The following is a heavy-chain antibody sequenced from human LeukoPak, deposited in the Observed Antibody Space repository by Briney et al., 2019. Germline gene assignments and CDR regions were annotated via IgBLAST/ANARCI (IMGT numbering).Heavy chain of an antibody. V-gene: IGHV4-59*08. J-gene: IGHJ4*02. Sequence: SETLSLTCTVSGGSISSYYWSWIRQPPGKGLEWIGYIYYSGSTNYNPSLKSRVTISVDTSKNQFSLKLSSVTAADTAVYYCARLPQGHYSGTKYYFDYWGQGTLVTVSS. CDR1: GGSISSYY. CDR2: IYYSGST. CDR3: ARLPQGHYSGTKYYFDY. D-gene: IGHD1-26*01.